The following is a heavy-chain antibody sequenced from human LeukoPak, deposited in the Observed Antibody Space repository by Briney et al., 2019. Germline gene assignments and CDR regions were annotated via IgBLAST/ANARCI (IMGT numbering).Heavy chain of an antibody. CDR2: ISWNSGSI. CDR1: GFTFDDYA. CDR3: ARLRYSSSLVDY. D-gene: IGHD6-13*01. V-gene: IGHV3-9*01. J-gene: IGHJ4*02. Sequence: GGSLRLSCAASGFTFDDYAMHWVRQAPGNGLEWVSGISWNSGSIGYADSVKGRFTISRDNAKNSLYLQMNSLRAEDTAVYYCARLRYSSSLVDYWGQGTLVTVSS.